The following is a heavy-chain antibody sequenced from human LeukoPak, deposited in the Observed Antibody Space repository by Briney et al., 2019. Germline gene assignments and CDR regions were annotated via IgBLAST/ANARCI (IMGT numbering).Heavy chain of an antibody. CDR2: INPSGST. D-gene: IGHD6-6*01. V-gene: IGHV4-34*01. CDR3: ASRKTSSFSFRNPIDY. J-gene: IGHJ4*02. CDR1: GGSFSNYY. Sequence: PSETLSLTCTVYGGSFSNYYWSWIRQPPGKGLEWIGEINPSGSTSYSPSLKSRVTISVDMSMNQFSLKVSSVTAADTAVYYCASRKTSSFSFRNPIDYWGQETLVTVS.